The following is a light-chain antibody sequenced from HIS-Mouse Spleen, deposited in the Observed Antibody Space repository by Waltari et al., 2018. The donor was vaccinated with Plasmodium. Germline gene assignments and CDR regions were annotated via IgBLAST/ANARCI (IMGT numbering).Light chain of an antibody. CDR1: ALPKTY. V-gene: IGLV3-10*01. Sequence: SYELTQPPSVSVSPGQTARITCSGDALPKTYAYWYQQKSGQAPLRVIYEDSKRPSGIPARFSGSSSGTMATLTRSGAQVEDEADYYCYSTDSSGNHRVFGGGTKLTVL. J-gene: IGLJ3*02. CDR3: YSTDSSGNHRV. CDR2: EDS.